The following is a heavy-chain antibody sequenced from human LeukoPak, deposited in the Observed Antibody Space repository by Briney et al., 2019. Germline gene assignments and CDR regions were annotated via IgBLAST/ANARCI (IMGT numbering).Heavy chain of an antibody. J-gene: IGHJ4*02. Sequence: SQTLSLTCTVSGASISSGSYYWSWIRQPAGKGLEWIGRIYTSGSTNYNPSLKRRVTISVDTSKNQFSLKLSSVTAADTAVYYCASHCSSTSCYGVDYWGQGTLVTVSS. D-gene: IGHD2-2*01. CDR3: ASHCSSTSCYGVDY. CDR2: IYTSGST. CDR1: GASISSGSYY. V-gene: IGHV4-61*02.